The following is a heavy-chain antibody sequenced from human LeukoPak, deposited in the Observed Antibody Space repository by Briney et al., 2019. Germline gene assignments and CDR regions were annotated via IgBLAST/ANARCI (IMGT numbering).Heavy chain of an antibody. J-gene: IGHJ6*02. CDR2: ISGSGGST. CDR3: VKGTGTKYYYYGMDV. V-gene: IGHV3-23*01. Sequence: GGSLRLSCAASGFTFSSYAMSWVRQAPGKGLEWVSAISGSGGSTYYADSVKGRFTISGDNSMGTLFLQMSSLSAEDTAVYYCVKGTGTKYYYYGMDVWGQGTTVTVSS. CDR1: GFTFSSYA. D-gene: IGHD3/OR15-3a*01.